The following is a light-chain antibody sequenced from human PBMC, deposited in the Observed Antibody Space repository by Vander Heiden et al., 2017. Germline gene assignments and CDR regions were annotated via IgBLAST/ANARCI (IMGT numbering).Light chain of an antibody. J-gene: IGLJ1*01. Sequence: QSALTHPASVSGSPGQSITIPCTGTSSDIGAYDYVSWYQHHPGKSPKLMIYDVSSRPSGVSDRFSGSKSANTASLTISGLQAEDEADYYCTSFTSSSPHYFFGTGTKVTVL. CDR1: SSDIGAYDY. V-gene: IGLV2-14*03. CDR3: TSFTSSSPHYF. CDR2: DVS.